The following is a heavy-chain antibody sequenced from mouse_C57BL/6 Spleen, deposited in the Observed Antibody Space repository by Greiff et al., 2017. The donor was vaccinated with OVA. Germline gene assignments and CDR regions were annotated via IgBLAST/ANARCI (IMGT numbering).Heavy chain of an antibody. CDR3: AKGGGMDY. Sequence: VQLQQPGAELVMPGASVKLSCKASGYTFTSYWMHWVKQRPGQGLEWIGEIDTSDSYTNYNQKFKGKSTLTVDKSSSTAYMQLSSLTSEGSAVYYCAKGGGMDYCGQGTSVTVSS. CDR2: IDTSDSYT. J-gene: IGHJ4*01. CDR1: GYTFTSYW. V-gene: IGHV1-69*01.